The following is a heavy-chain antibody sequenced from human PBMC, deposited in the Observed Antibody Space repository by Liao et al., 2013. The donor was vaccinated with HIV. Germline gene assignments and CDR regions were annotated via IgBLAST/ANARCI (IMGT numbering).Heavy chain of an antibody. CDR2: IYYSGIT. CDR3: ARSVAANDYFDS. D-gene: IGHD2-15*01. V-gene: IGHV4-30-4*08. J-gene: IGHJ4*02. Sequence: QVQLQESGPGLVKPSQTLSLTCSVSGASVSSGDYYWSWIRQPPGKGLEWIGYIYYSGITYYNPSLKSRVTISVDTSKNQFSLKLSSVTAADTAVYFCARSVAANDYFDSGAREPSVTVSS. CDR1: GASVSSGDYY.